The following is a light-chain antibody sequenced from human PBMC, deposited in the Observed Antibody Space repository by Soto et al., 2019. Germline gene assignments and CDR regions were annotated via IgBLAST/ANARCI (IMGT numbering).Light chain of an antibody. CDR3: QSADSSGTYEV. V-gene: IGLV3-25*02. Sequence: SYELTQPPSVSVSPGQTARITCSGAALPKQYAHWYQRRPGQAPVLIIYKDIERPSGIPERFSGSSSGTTVTLTISGVQAEDEGDYHCQSADSSGTYEVFGGGTKVTVL. CDR1: ALPKQY. J-gene: IGLJ2*01. CDR2: KDI.